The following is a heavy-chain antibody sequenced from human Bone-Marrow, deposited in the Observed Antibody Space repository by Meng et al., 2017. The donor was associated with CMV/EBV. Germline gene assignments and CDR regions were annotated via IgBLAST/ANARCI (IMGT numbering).Heavy chain of an antibody. D-gene: IGHD6-6*01. CDR2: IYSGGNT. J-gene: IGHJ5*02. Sequence: SLRLSCAASGFTVSSDYLSWVHQAPGKGLEWVSIIYSGGNTYYAESVKGRFTISRDSSKNTLYLQMNSLRADDTAVYYCARGSNWFDPWGQGTLVTVSS. CDR1: GFTVSSDY. V-gene: IGHV3-53*01. CDR3: ARGSNWFDP.